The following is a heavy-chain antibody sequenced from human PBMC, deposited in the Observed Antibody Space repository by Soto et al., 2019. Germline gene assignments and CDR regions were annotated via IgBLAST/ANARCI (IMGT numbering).Heavy chain of an antibody. CDR3: ARDDTTGLFDF. D-gene: IGHD4-17*01. CDR2: ISHTGRT. CDR1: TGSMRTYY. J-gene: IGHJ4*02. V-gene: IGHV4-59*01. Sequence: PSETLSLTCSVSTGSMRTYYWTWIRQSPGKGLEWIGQISHTGRTKYSPPVESRVTISVDTSRKQISLKLTSVTAADTALYYCARDDTTGLFDFWGQGTLVTVSS.